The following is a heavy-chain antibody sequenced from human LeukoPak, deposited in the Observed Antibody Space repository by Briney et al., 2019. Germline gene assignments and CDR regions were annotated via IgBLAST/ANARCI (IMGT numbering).Heavy chain of an antibody. Sequence: ASVKVSCKASGGTFSSYAISWVRQAPGQGLEWMGGIIPIFGTANYAQKFQGRVTITTDESTSTAYMELSSLRSEDTAVYYCARPRTQYDFEGYFDYWGQGTLVTVS. CDR1: GGTFSSYA. J-gene: IGHJ4*02. D-gene: IGHD3-3*01. CDR2: IIPIFGTA. V-gene: IGHV1-69*05. CDR3: ARPRTQYDFEGYFDY.